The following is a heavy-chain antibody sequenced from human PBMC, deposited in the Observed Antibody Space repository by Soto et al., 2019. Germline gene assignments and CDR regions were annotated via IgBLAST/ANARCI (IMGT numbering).Heavy chain of an antibody. CDR1: GGSISSYY. D-gene: IGHD2-21*01. Sequence: QVQLQESGPGLVKPSETLSLTCTVSGGSISSYYWSWIRQPPGKGLEWIGYIYYSGSTNYNPSLRSRVPISVDTSKNQFSLKLSSVTAADTAVYYCARHVYCGGDCYRAYWYFDLWGRGTLVTVSS. CDR2: IYYSGST. CDR3: ARHVYCGGDCYRAYWYFDL. J-gene: IGHJ2*01. V-gene: IGHV4-59*08.